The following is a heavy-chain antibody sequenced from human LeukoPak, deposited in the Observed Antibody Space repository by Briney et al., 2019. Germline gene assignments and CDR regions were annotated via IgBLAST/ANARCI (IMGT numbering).Heavy chain of an antibody. D-gene: IGHD5-18*01. CDR3: ARDQGGLTSYGSSPLDY. Sequence: GGSLRLSCAASGFTFSTYWMNWVRQAPGKGLEWVANIKQDGSEKYYVDSVKGRFTISRDSAKNSLYLQMNSLRAEDTAVYYCARDQGGLTSYGSSPLDYWGQGALVTVSS. J-gene: IGHJ4*02. CDR1: GFTFSTYW. V-gene: IGHV3-7*01. CDR2: IKQDGSEK.